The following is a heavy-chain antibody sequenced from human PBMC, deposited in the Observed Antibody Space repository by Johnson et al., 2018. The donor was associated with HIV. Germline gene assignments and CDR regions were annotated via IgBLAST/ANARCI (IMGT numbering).Heavy chain of an antibody. CDR2: VSYDGSNK. J-gene: IGHJ3*02. V-gene: IGHV3-30-3*01. Sequence: QVQLVESGGGVVQPGRSLRLSCAASRFTFNKYTMHWVRQAPGKGLEWVAVVSYDGSNKYYADSVKGRFTISRDNSKNTLYVQMDSMRAEDTSVYYCARGTLYYDSGTASNALDIWGQGKMVTVSS. D-gene: IGHD3-16*01. CDR3: ARGTLYYDSGTASNALDI. CDR1: RFTFNKYT.